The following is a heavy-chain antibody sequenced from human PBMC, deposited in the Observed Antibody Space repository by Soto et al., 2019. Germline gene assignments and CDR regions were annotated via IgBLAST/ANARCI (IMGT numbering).Heavy chain of an antibody. CDR2: INQDGSEK. J-gene: IGHJ4*02. Sequence: PGWSLRLSCAASGFSFSSYWMDWVRQAPGKGLEWVANINQDGSEKHYVDSVKGRFTISRDNAKNLMYLQMSSLTAEDSALYYCSRSLDSWGQGTRVTVSS. CDR3: SRSLDS. CDR1: GFSFSSYW. V-gene: IGHV3-7*01.